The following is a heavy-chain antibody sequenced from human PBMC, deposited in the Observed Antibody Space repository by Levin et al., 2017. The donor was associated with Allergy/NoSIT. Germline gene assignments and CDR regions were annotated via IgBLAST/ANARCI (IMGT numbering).Heavy chain of an antibody. Sequence: SGPTLVKPTQTLTLTCTFSGFSLSTSGVGVGWIRQPPGKALEWLALISWDDDKRYSPSLKSRLTITKDTSKNQVVLTMTNMDPVDTATFYCARNSYGGYDFDYWGQGTLVTVSS. V-gene: IGHV2-5*02. CDR1: GFSLSTSGVG. J-gene: IGHJ4*02. CDR3: ARNSYGGYDFDY. CDR2: ISWDDDK. D-gene: IGHD5-12*01.